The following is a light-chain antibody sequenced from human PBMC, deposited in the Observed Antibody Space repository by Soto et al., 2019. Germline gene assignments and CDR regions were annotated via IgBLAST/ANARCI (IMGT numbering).Light chain of an antibody. CDR3: SSYTSSSTRV. V-gene: IGLV2-14*03. J-gene: IGLJ1*01. Sequence: QSALTQPASVSGSPGQSITISCTGTSSDVGAYDYVSWYQQHPDKAPKLMIYEVSNRPSGVSNRFSGSKSVNTATLTISGLQADDEADYYCSSYTSSSTRVFGTGTKVTLL. CDR1: SSDVGAYDY. CDR2: EVS.